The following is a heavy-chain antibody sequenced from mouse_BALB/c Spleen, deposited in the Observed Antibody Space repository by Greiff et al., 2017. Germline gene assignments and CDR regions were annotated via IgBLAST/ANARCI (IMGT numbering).Heavy chain of an antibody. J-gene: IGHJ2*01. V-gene: IGHV5-17*02. CDR1: GFTFSSFG. CDR2: LSSGSSTI. Sequence: EVKLMESGGGLVQPGGSRKLSCAASGFTFSSFGMHWVRQAPEKGLEWVAYLSSGSSTIYYADTVKGRFTISRDNPKNTLFLQMTSLRSEDTAMYYCARSRGNYYFDYWGQGTTLTVSA. D-gene: IGHD2-1*01. CDR3: ARSRGNYYFDY.